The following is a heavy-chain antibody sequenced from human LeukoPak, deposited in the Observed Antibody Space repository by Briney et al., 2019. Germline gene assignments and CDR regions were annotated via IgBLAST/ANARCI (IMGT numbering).Heavy chain of an antibody. CDR3: ARDSGTSGADDY. CDR2: INRASNII. Sequence: PGGSLRLSCVATGFTFSTYSMTWVRQAPGKGLEWASYINRASNIIYYADSVKGRFTISRDNAKNSLYLQMNSLRVEDTALYYCARDSGTSGADDYWGQGTLVTVSS. J-gene: IGHJ4*02. CDR1: GFTFSTYS. D-gene: IGHD6-25*01. V-gene: IGHV3-48*01.